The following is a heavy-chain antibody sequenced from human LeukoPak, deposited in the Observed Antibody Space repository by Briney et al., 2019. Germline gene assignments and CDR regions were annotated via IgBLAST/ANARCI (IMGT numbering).Heavy chain of an antibody. J-gene: IGHJ3*02. V-gene: IGHV1-2*02. CDR2: INPNSGGT. Sequence: ASVKVSCKASGYTFTDYYMHWVRQAPGQGLEWMGWINPNSGGTNYAQKFQGRVTMTRDTSISTAYMELSRLRSDDTAVYYCARDRSPLIAAAGNIWGQGTMVTVSS. CDR1: GYTFTDYY. CDR3: ARDRSPLIAAAGNI. D-gene: IGHD6-13*01.